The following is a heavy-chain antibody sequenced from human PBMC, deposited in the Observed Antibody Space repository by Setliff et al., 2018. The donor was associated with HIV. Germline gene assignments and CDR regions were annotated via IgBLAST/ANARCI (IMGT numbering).Heavy chain of an antibody. J-gene: IGHJ4*02. CDR2: VTHSGTT. V-gene: IGHV4-34*01. D-gene: IGHD6-19*01. CDR3: ARGRKKTLAVSGTRYFDF. Sequence: PSETLSLTCAVYGGSVSGFYWTFIRQSPGKGLEWIGEVTHSGTTTYDPSLKSRITISVDTSKNQLSLKLTSVTAADMGVYYCARGRKKTLAVSGTRYFDFWGQGTLVTVSS. CDR1: GGSVSGFY.